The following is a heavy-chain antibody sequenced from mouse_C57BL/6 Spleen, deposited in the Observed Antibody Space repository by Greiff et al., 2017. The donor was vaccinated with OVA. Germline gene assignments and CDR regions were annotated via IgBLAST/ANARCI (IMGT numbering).Heavy chain of an antibody. CDR3: AREGYYGSSPFV. CDR1: GYAFTNYL. D-gene: IGHD1-1*01. CDR2: INPGSGGT. Sequence: QVQLKESGAELVRPGTSVKVSCKASGYAFTNYLIEWVKQRPGQGLEWIGVINPGSGGTNYNEKFKGKATLTADKSSSTAYMQLSSLTSEDSAVYFCAREGYYGSSPFVWGTGTTVTVSS. V-gene: IGHV1-54*01. J-gene: IGHJ1*03.